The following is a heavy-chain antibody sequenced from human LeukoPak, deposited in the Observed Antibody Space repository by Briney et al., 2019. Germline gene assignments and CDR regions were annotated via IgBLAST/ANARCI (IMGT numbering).Heavy chain of an antibody. CDR1: GFTFSTYS. CDR2: MSSSDDGR. D-gene: IGHD3-22*01. Sequence: PGGSLRLSCTASGFTFSTYSMNWVRQAPGKGLEWVSAMSSSDDGRYYADSVKGRFTISRDNSKNTLYLQMNSLRAEDTAVYYCARSFYDSSGYYGYWGQGTLVTVSS. V-gene: IGHV3-NL1*01. J-gene: IGHJ4*02. CDR3: ARSFYDSSGYYGY.